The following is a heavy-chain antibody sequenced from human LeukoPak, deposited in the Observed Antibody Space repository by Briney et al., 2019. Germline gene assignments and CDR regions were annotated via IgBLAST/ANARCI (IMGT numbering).Heavy chain of an antibody. D-gene: IGHD6-19*01. CDR2: IYYSGST. Sequence: PSETLSLTCAVYGGSFSGYYWSWIRQPPGKGLEWIGNIYYSGSTKYNPSLKSRVTISVDTSKNQFSLKLSSVTAADTAVYYCAREDSSGWYNGPPWFDPWGQGTLVTVSS. J-gene: IGHJ5*02. CDR1: GGSFSGYY. V-gene: IGHV4-59*01. CDR3: AREDSSGWYNGPPWFDP.